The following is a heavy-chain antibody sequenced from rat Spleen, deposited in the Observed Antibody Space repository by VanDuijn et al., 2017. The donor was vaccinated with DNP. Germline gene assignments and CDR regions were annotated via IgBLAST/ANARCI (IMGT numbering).Heavy chain of an antibody. CDR1: GFTFSDYY. CDR3: AKRSGYYYFDY. CDR2: ISTGGYT. V-gene: IGHV5-25*01. D-gene: IGHD1-12*03. Sequence: EVQLVESGGGPVQPGRSMSLSCAASGFTFSDYYMAWVRQTPTKGLEWVASISTGGYTYYRESVKGRFTISRNNEENTLYLQMDSLRSEDTATYYCAKRSGYYYFDYWGQGVMVTVSS. J-gene: IGHJ2*01.